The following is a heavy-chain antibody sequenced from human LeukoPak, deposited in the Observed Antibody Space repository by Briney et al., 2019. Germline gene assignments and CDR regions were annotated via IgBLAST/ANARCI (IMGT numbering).Heavy chain of an antibody. V-gene: IGHV4-59*11. CDR1: GGSISSHY. J-gene: IGHJ4*02. CDR3: ARAKQWLDQ. CDR2: IYYSGST. Sequence: SETLSLTCTVPGGSISSHYWSWIRQPPGMGLEWIGYIYYSGSTNYNPSLKSRVTISVDTSKNQFSLKLSSVTAADTAVYYCARAKQWLDQWGQGTLVTVSS. D-gene: IGHD6-19*01.